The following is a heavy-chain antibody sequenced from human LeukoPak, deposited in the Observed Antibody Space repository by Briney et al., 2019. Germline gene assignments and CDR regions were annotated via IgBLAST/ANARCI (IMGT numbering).Heavy chain of an antibody. Sequence: PSETLSLTCTVSGGSISSYYWSWIRQPPGKGLEWIGYIYYSGSTNYNPSLKSRVTISVDTSKNQFSLKLSSVTAADTAVYYCARDWSPTRGVAARVGDAFDIWGQGTMVTVSS. V-gene: IGHV4-59*01. D-gene: IGHD6-6*01. CDR2: IYYSGST. CDR1: GGSISSYY. J-gene: IGHJ3*02. CDR3: ARDWSPTRGVAARVGDAFDI.